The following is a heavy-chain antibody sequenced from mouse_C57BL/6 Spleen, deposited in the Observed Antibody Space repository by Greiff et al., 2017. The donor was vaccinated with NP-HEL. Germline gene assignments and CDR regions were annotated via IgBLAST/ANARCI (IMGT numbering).Heavy chain of an antibody. CDR2: IYPGDGDT. CDR3: ARESTTVVAPYFDY. Sequence: QVQLKQSGAELVKPGASVKISCKASGYAFSSYWMNWVKQRPGKGLEWIGQIYPGDGDTNYNGKFKGKATLTADKSSSTAYMQLSSLTSEDSAVYFCARESTTVVAPYFDYWGQGTTLTVSS. D-gene: IGHD1-1*01. J-gene: IGHJ2*01. V-gene: IGHV1-80*01. CDR1: GYAFSSYW.